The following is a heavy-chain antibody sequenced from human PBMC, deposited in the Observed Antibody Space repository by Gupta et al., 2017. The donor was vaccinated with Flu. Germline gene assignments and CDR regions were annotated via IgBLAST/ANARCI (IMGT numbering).Heavy chain of an antibody. CDR1: GFTFSIYW. D-gene: IGHD2-2*02. CDR2: IKQDGSEK. V-gene: IGHV3-7*01. Sequence: EVQLVESGGGLVQPGGSVRLSCAASGFTFSIYWMSWVRQAPGKGLEWVANIKQDGSEKYYVDSVKGRFTISRDNAKNSLYLQMNSLRAEDTAVYYCARAPVLDCSSTSCYTPHAFDIWGQGTMVTVSS. CDR3: ARAPVLDCSSTSCYTPHAFDI. J-gene: IGHJ3*02.